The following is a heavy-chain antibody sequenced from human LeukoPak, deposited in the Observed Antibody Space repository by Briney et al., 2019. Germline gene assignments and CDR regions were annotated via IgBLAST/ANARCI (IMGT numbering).Heavy chain of an antibody. CDR3: ARDIGATNWFGP. J-gene: IGHJ5*02. V-gene: IGHV3-74*01. CDR1: GFTFSSYW. CDR2: INSDGRST. D-gene: IGHD1-26*01. Sequence: GGSLRLSCAASGFTFSSYWMHWVRQAPGKGLVWVSRINSDGRSTSYADSVKGRFTISRDNAKNTLYLQMNSLRAEDTAVYYCARDIGATNWFGPWGQGTLVTVSS.